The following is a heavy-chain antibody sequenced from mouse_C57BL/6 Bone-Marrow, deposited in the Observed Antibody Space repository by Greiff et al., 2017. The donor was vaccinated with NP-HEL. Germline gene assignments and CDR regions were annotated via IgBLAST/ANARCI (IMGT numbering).Heavy chain of an antibody. CDR1: GFNIKDDY. CDR2: IDPENGDT. Sequence: EVQLVESGAELVRPGASVKLSCTASGFNIKDDYMHWVKQRPEQGLEWIGWIDPENGDTEYASKFQGKATITADTSSNTAYLQLSSLTSEDTAVYYCTTWDYYGSSPVGWGQGTTLTVSS. CDR3: TTWDYYGSSPVG. V-gene: IGHV14-4*01. J-gene: IGHJ2*01. D-gene: IGHD1-1*01.